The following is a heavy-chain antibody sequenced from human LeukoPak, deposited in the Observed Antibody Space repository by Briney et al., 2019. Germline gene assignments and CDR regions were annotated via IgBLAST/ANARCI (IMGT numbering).Heavy chain of an antibody. CDR2: ITATSSST. CDR1: GFAFIDSE. D-gene: IGHD3-10*01. J-gene: IGHJ4*02. V-gene: IGHV3-23*01. Sequence: PGGSLRLSCAASGFAFIDSEMNWVRQAPGKGLEWVSAITATSSSTHDADSVQGRFTISRDNSKNTLYLQMNSLRPEDTAIYYCAKLFESGTYNNFFHYWGQGTLVTVFS. CDR3: AKLFESGTYNNFFHY.